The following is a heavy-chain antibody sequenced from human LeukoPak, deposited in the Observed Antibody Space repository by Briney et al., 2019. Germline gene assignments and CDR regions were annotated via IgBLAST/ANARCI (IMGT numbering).Heavy chain of an antibody. CDR3: ARSDYDFRYGMDV. V-gene: IGHV3-11*01. CDR1: GFTFSDYY. J-gene: IGHJ6*02. D-gene: IGHD3-3*01. Sequence: PGGSLRLSCAASGFTFSDYYMSWIRQAPGKGLEWVSYISSSGSTIYYADSVKGRFTISRDNAKNSLYLQMNSLGAEDTAVYYCARSDYDFRYGMDVWGQGTTVTVSS. CDR2: ISSSGSTI.